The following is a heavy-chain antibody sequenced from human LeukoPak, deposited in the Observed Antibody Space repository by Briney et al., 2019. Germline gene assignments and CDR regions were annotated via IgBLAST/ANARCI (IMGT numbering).Heavy chain of an antibody. CDR3: ARSERGCSYGWYDY. CDR2: IYYTGSS. Sequence: SETLSLTCTVSGGSISSYFWTWIRQPPGKGLEWIGYIYYTGSSNYSPSLKSRVTMSVDSSKNQFSLKLTSVTPADTAVYYCARSERGCSYGWYDYWGQGTLVTVSS. J-gene: IGHJ4*02. D-gene: IGHD5-18*01. V-gene: IGHV4-59*01. CDR1: GGSISSYF.